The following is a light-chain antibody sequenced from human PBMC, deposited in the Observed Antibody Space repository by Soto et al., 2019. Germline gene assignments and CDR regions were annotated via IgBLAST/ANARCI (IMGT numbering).Light chain of an antibody. J-gene: IGLJ7*01. Sequence: QSVLTQPPSASGTPGQRVTISCSGSSSNIGGNTVRWYQHLPGTAPRLLIYNNIQRPSGVPDRFSGSKSGTSASLAISGLQSEDESYYYCVVWDDSLDGHAVFGGGTQLTVL. V-gene: IGLV1-44*01. CDR2: NNI. CDR3: VVWDDSLDGHAV. CDR1: SSNIGGNT.